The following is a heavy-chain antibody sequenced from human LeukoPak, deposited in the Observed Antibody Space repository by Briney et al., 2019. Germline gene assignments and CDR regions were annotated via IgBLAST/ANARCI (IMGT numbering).Heavy chain of an antibody. D-gene: IGHD3-10*01. J-gene: IGHJ5*02. CDR1: GGSISSSSYY. Sequence: PSETLSLTCTVSGGSISSSSYYWGWIRQPPGKGLEWIGSIYYSGSTYYNPSLKSRVTISVDTSKNQFSLKLSSVTAADTAVYYCARAMAPMGWFDPWGQGTLVTVSS. CDR3: ARAMAPMGWFDP. V-gene: IGHV4-39*07. CDR2: IYYSGST.